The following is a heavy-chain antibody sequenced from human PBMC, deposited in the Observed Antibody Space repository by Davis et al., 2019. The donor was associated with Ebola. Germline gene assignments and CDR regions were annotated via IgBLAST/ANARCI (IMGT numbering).Heavy chain of an antibody. V-gene: IGHV3-30-3*01. D-gene: IGHD2-21*01. CDR3: ARDFCSSVDCYGALDV. CDR2: ISDDGAEK. J-gene: IGHJ3*01. CDR1: GFTFNHFA. Sequence: GESLKISCVASGFTFNHFAIHWVRQSPGRGLEWLSVISDDGAEKFYANSVKARFTISRDNSRNTVYLILRALKTDDMATYYCARDFCSSVDCYGALDVWGQGTAVTVSS.